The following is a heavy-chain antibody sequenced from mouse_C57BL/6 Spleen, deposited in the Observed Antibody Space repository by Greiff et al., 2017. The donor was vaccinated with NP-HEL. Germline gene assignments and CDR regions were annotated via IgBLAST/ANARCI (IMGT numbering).Heavy chain of an antibody. CDR3: ARDGYYYGTSAWFAY. V-gene: IGHV5-4*01. J-gene: IGHJ3*01. CDR1: GFTFSSYA. CDR2: ISDGGSYT. Sequence: VQLQQSGGGLVKPGGSLKLSCAASGFTFSSYAMSWVRQTPEKRLEWVATISDGGSYTYYPDNVKGRFTISRDNAKNNLYLQMSHLKSEETAMYYCARDGYYYGTSAWFAYWGQGTLVTVSA. D-gene: IGHD1-1*01.